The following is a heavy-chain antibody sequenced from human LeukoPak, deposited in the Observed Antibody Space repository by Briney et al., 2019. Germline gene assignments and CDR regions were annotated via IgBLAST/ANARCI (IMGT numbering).Heavy chain of an antibody. Sequence: GASVNVSCKASGYTVTGYYMHWVRQAPGQGLEWMGWIDPNSGGTNYAQKFEGRVTMTRDTSISTAYMELSRLRSDDTGVYYCARDMEGFLEWLLISAFDIWGQGTMVTVSS. CDR2: IDPNSGGT. CDR3: ARDMEGFLEWLLISAFDI. J-gene: IGHJ3*02. CDR1: GYTVTGYY. D-gene: IGHD3-3*01. V-gene: IGHV1-2*02.